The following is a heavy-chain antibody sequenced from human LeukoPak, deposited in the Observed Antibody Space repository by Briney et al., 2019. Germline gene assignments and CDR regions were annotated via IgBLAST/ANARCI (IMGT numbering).Heavy chain of an antibody. CDR1: GGSFSGYY. CDR2: IYYSGST. J-gene: IGHJ4*02. D-gene: IGHD5-18*01. V-gene: IGHV4-59*01. Sequence: SETLSLTCAVYGGSFSGYYWSWIRQPPGKGLEWIGYIYYSGSTNYNPSLKSRVTISVDTSKNQFSLKLSSVTAADTAVYYCARDWGGNSYGYFDYWGQGTLVTVSS. CDR3: ARDWGGNSYGYFDY.